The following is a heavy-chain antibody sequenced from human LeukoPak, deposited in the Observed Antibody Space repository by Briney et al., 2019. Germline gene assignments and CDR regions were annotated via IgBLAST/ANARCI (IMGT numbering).Heavy chain of an antibody. V-gene: IGHV4-59*01. CDR1: GGSIRSYY. Sequence: SETLSLTCTVSGGSIRSYYWSWIRQPPGKGLEWIGYVYYSGNTNYNPSLKSRVTMSVDTSENQFSPRLSSVTAADTALYYCAKYDGSGYFLDYWGQGTLVSVSS. J-gene: IGHJ4*02. CDR2: VYYSGNT. D-gene: IGHD3-22*01. CDR3: AKYDGSGYFLDY.